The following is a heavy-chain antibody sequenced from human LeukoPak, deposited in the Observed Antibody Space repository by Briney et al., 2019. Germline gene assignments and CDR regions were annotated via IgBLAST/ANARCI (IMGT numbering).Heavy chain of an antibody. Sequence: SQTLSLTCTVSGGSISSGGYYWSWIRQHPGKGLEWIGYIYYSGSTYYNPSLKSRVTISVDTSKNQFSLKLSSVTAADTAVYYCARAPPDPDSSSWHRERAFDIWGQGTMVTVSS. D-gene: IGHD6-13*01. CDR3: ARAPPDPDSSSWHRERAFDI. CDR2: IYYSGST. V-gene: IGHV4-31*03. J-gene: IGHJ3*02. CDR1: GGSISSGGYY.